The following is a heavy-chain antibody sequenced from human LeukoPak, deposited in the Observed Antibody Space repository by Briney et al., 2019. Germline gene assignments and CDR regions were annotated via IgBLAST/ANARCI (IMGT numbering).Heavy chain of an antibody. J-gene: IGHJ4*02. CDR3: ARHNPGFDFWSGYPAPYFDY. D-gene: IGHD3-3*01. Sequence: SETLSLTCAVSGGSISSSNWWSWVRQPPGKGPEWIGEIYHSGSTNYNPSLKSRVTISVDKSKNQFSLKLSSVTAADTAVYYCARHNPGFDFWSGYPAPYFDYWGQGTLVTVSS. CDR1: GGSISSSNW. V-gene: IGHV4-4*02. CDR2: IYHSGST.